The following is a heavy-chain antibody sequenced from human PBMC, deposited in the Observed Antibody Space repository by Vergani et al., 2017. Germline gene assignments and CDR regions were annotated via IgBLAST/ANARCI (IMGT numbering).Heavy chain of an antibody. Sequence: QVQLVESGGGVVQPGGSLRLSCAASGFTFSSYGMHWVRQAPGKGLEGVAVISYDGSNKYYADSVKGRFTIARDNSKNTLYLQMNSLRAEDTAVYYCAKDKRWYEGPIDYWGQGTLVTVSS. J-gene: IGHJ4*02. CDR3: AKDKRWYEGPIDY. D-gene: IGHD4-23*01. CDR1: GFTFSSYG. V-gene: IGHV3-30*18. CDR2: ISYDGSNK.